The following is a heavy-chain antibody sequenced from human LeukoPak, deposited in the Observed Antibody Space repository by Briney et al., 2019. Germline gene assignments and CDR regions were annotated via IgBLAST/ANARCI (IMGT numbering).Heavy chain of an antibody. V-gene: IGHV3-7*01. CDR1: GFTFSSYW. J-gene: IGHJ4*02. CDR2: IKQDGSEK. CDR3: ANGEGPYYDFWSGYPQPFGY. Sequence: PGGSLRLSCAASGFTFSSYWMSWVRQAPGKGLEWVANIKQDGSEKYYVDSVKGRFTISRDNAKNSLYLQMNSLRAEDTAVYYCANGEGPYYDFWSGYPQPFGYWGQGTLVTVSS. D-gene: IGHD3-3*01.